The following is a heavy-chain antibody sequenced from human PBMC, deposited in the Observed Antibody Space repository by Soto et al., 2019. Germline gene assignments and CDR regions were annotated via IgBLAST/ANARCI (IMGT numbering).Heavy chain of an antibody. CDR1: GFSLSTSGVG. D-gene: IGHD3-9*01. V-gene: IGHV2-5*02. CDR3: AHKGPEDWPLDY. J-gene: IGHJ4*02. CDR2: IYWDDSK. Sequence: QITLKESGPTLVRPTQTLTLTCAFSGFSLSTSGVGVGWIRQPPGKALEWLAVIYWDDSKHYSPSLRSRLTLTNDTSKNQVVITMTNMDPMDTGTYYCAHKGPEDWPLDYWGQGTLVTVSS.